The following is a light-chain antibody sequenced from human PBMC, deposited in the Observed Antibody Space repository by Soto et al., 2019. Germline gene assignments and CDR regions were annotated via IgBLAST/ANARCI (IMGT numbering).Light chain of an antibody. Sequence: DIQVTQSPSSLSASVGDRVTITCRSSQSISSYLNWYQQQPGKAPKLLLYAASSLQSGVPSRFSGSGSGTDFTLTISSLQPEDFATYYCQQSYSTPPITFGQGTRLEIK. CDR3: QQSYSTPPIT. CDR2: AAS. J-gene: IGKJ5*01. V-gene: IGKV1-39*01. CDR1: QSISSY.